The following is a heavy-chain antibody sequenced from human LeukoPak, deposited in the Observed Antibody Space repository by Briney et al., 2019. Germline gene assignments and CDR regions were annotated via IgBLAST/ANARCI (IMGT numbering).Heavy chain of an antibody. D-gene: IGHD1-26*01. J-gene: IGHJ4*02. Sequence: GGSLRLSCAASGFSFSSYGMHWVRQAPGKGLEWVAVIWYDGSKKYYADSVKGRFIISRDNSRNTLYLQMNSLRVEDTTVYYCASSGSYRFDYWGQGTLVTVSS. CDR1: GFSFSSYG. V-gene: IGHV3-33*01. CDR2: IWYDGSKK. CDR3: ASSGSYRFDY.